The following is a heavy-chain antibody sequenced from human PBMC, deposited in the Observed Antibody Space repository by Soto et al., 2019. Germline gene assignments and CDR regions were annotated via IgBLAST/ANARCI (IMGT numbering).Heavy chain of an antibody. CDR1: GGSISSYY. J-gene: IGHJ6*03. D-gene: IGHD2-2*01. V-gene: IGHV4-59*01. Sequence: SETLSLTCTVSGGSISSYYWSWIRQPPGKGLEWIGYIYYSGSTNYNPSLKSRVTISVDTSKNQFSLKLSSVTAADTAVYYCARGRPQKGGYCSSTSCYSYYYYYMDVWGKGTTVPVSS. CDR3: ARGRPQKGGYCSSTSCYSYYYYYMDV. CDR2: IYYSGST.